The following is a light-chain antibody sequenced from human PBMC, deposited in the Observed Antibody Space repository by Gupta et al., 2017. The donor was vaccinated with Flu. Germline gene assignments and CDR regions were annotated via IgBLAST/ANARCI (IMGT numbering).Light chain of an antibody. CDR2: ATS. CDR3: QQSDSSLRT. Sequence: PSSLSASVGDRVTITCRSSQDITYYVNWYQHKSGTAPRLLIYATSTLQGGVSSRFSGSGSGTEFTLTISSLQPEDVATYYCQQSDSSLRTFGQGTRLNIK. V-gene: IGKV1-39*01. CDR1: QDITYY. J-gene: IGKJ2*01.